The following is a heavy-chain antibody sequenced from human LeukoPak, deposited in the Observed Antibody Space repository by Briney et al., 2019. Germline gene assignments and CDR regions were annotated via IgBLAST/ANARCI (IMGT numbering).Heavy chain of an antibody. CDR2: ISISGDTT. D-gene: IGHD5-18*01. V-gene: IGHV3-21*01. J-gene: IGHJ4*02. Sequence: GGSLRLSCAASGFTFRSYAMNWVRQAPGKGLEWVSSISISGDTTYYADSVKGRFTISRDNAKNSLYLQMNSLRAEDTAVYYCARENRGYSYGYGRGLDYWGQGTLVTVSS. CDR1: GFTFRSYA. CDR3: ARENRGYSYGYGRGLDY.